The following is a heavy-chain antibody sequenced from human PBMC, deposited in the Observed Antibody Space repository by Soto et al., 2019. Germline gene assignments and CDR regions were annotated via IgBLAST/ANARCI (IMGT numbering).Heavy chain of an antibody. CDR1: GFTINTYP. V-gene: IGHV3-30-3*01. D-gene: IGHD3-22*01. J-gene: IGHJ4*02. CDR2: IPHAGSNE. Sequence: PGGSLRLSCAASGFTINTYPIHWVRQPPGEGLEWVAVIPHAGSNEHYADSVKGRFTISRDTSKNTVYLQMNSLRAEDTAVYYCATGAAFYYDTSRYWGQGTLVTVSS. CDR3: ATGAAFYYDTSRY.